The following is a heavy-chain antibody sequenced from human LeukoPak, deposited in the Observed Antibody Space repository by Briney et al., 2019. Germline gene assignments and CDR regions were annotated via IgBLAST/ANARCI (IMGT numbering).Heavy chain of an antibody. CDR3: AKDGFDI. CDR2: TSYDGSNK. J-gene: IGHJ3*02. Sequence: GGSLRLSCAATGFTFSRNGTHWVRQAPGKGLEWVAVTSYDGSNKDYADSVKGRFTISRDNSKNTLYLQMNSLRAEDTAVYYCAKDGFDIWGQGTMVTVSS. V-gene: IGHV3-30*18. CDR1: GFTFSRNG.